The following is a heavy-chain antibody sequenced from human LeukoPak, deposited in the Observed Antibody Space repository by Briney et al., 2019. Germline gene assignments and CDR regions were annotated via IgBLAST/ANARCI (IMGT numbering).Heavy chain of an antibody. CDR3: ARGSGSYYWFDY. J-gene: IGHJ4*02. CDR2: ISGSGGST. D-gene: IGHD1-26*01. Sequence: GGSLRLSCAASGFTFSSYAMSWVRQAPGKGLEWVSAISGSGGSTYYADSVKGRFTISRDNSKNTLYLQMNSLRAEDTAVYYCARGSGSYYWFDYWGQGTLVTVSS. CDR1: GFTFSSYA. V-gene: IGHV3-23*01.